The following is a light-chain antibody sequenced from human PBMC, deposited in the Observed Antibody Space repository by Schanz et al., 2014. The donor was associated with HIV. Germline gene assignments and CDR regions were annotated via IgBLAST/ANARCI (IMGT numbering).Light chain of an antibody. Sequence: DIQMTQSPSSLSASVGDRVTITCRASQSISNHLNWYQQKPGKAPKLLIYAASSLQSGVPPRFSGSGSGTDFTLTISSLQPEDSAVYFCQQSAGDPTFGQGTRLEIK. CDR2: AAS. CDR3: QQSAGDPT. J-gene: IGKJ5*01. V-gene: IGKV1-39*01. CDR1: QSISNH.